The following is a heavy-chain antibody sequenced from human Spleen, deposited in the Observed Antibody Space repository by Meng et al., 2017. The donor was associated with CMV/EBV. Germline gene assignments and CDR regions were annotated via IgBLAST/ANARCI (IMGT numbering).Heavy chain of an antibody. D-gene: IGHD2-2*01. J-gene: IGHJ4*02. CDR2: INPLFGIP. CDR1: GYTFTSYY. CDR3: ARRYCSSTSCSNTLDY. Sequence: ASVKVSCKASGYTFTSYYMHWVRQAPGQGLEWMGIINPLFGIPNYAQKFQGRVTIFTDESTATAYMELSSLTSDDTAMYYCARRYCSSTSCSNTLDYWGQGTLVTVSS. V-gene: IGHV1-46*01.